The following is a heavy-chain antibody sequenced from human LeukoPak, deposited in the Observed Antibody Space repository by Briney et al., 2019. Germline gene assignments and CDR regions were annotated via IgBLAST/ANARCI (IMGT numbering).Heavy chain of an antibody. Sequence: PGGSLRLSCAASGFTFSSYAMSWVRQAPGKGLEWVSASSGSGGSTYYADSVKGRFTISRDNSKNTLYLQMNSLRAEDTAVYYCAKDLGDYDFWSGYYTRGFDYWGQGTLVTVSS. CDR3: AKDLGDYDFWSGYYTRGFDY. CDR2: SSGSGGST. D-gene: IGHD3-3*01. V-gene: IGHV3-23*01. J-gene: IGHJ4*02. CDR1: GFTFSSYA.